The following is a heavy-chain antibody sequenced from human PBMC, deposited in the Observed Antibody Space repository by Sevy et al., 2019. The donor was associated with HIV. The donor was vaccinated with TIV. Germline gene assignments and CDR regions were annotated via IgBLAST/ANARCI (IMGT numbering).Heavy chain of an antibody. CDR1: GFTFSSYG. D-gene: IGHD3-3*01. CDR2: IRYDGSNK. J-gene: IGHJ4*02. V-gene: IGHV3-30*02. Sequence: GGSLRLSCAASGFTFSSYGMHWVRQAPGKGLEWVAFIRYDGSNKYYADSVKGRFTISRDNSKNTLYLQMNSLRAEDTAVYYCAKGAAYYDFWSGYFFDYWGQRTLVTVSS. CDR3: AKGAAYYDFWSGYFFDY.